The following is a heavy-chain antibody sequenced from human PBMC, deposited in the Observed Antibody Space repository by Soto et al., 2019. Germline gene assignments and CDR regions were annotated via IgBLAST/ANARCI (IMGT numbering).Heavy chain of an antibody. CDR1: GGSISSSSYY. CDR2: IYYSGST. Sequence: QLQLQESGPGLVKPSETLSLTCTVSGGSISSSSYYWGWIRQPPGKGLEWIGSIYYSGSTYYNPSLKSRVTISVDTSKNQFSLKLSSVTAADPAVYYWARYSSSWSFFDYWGQGTLVTVSS. D-gene: IGHD6-13*01. J-gene: IGHJ4*02. V-gene: IGHV4-39*01. CDR3: ARYSSSWSFFDY.